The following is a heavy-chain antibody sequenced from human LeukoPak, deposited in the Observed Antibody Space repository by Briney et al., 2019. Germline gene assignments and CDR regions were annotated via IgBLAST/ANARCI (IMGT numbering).Heavy chain of an antibody. D-gene: IGHD2-15*01. V-gene: IGHV5-51*01. Sequence: GESLKISCKGSGYNFITYWIGWVRQMPGKGLERMGNIYPGDSDTRYSPSFQGQVTISADKSISTAYLQWSSLKASDTAMYYCARQQQFCSGGNCYSLNAFDLWGQGTVVTVSS. CDR3: ARQQQFCSGGNCYSLNAFDL. J-gene: IGHJ3*01. CDR1: GYNFITYW. CDR2: IYPGDSDT.